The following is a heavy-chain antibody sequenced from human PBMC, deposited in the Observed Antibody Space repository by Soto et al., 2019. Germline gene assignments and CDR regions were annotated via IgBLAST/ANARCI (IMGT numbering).Heavy chain of an antibody. V-gene: IGHV1-69*13. CDR2: IIPVFGTT. J-gene: IGHJ6*02. Sequence: ASVKVSCKASGGTFRNYCIGWVRQAPGQGLEWMGGIIPVFGTTNYAQKFQGRVTITADESTSTAYIEVSSLRSEDTAMFYCGRYCSGGSCHTLDYYGMDVWGQGTTVTVSS. D-gene: IGHD2-15*01. CDR1: GGTFRNYC. CDR3: GRYCSGGSCHTLDYYGMDV.